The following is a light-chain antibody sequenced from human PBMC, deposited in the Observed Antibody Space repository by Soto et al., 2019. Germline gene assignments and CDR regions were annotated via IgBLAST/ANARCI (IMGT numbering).Light chain of an antibody. Sequence: QPVLTQPPSVSGAPGQRVTISCTGSSSNIGAGYDVHWYQQLPGTAPKLLIYGDNNRPSGVPDRFSGSKSVTSASLAITGLQAEDEADYYCQSYDSSLSAWVFGGGNKLTVL. V-gene: IGLV1-40*01. CDR3: QSYDSSLSAWV. CDR2: GDN. CDR1: SSNIGAGYD. J-gene: IGLJ3*02.